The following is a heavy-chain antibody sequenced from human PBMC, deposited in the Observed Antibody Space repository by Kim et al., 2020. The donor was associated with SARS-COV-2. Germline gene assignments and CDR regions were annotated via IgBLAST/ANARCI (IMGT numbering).Heavy chain of an antibody. Sequence: ASVKVSCKASGYTFTSYGISWVRQAPGQGLEWMGWISAYNGNTNYAQKLQGRVTMTTDTSTSTAYMELRSLRSDDTAVYYCASDDRHGRSSGWYPDWFDPWGQGTLVTVSS. CDR1: GYTFTSYG. V-gene: IGHV1-18*01. CDR2: ISAYNGNT. J-gene: IGHJ5*02. D-gene: IGHD6-19*01. CDR3: ASDDRHGRSSGWYPDWFDP.